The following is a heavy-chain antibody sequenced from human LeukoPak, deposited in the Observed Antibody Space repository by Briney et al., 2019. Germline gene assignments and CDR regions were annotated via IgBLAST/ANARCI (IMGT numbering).Heavy chain of an antibody. D-gene: IGHD6-19*01. CDR2: ISAYNGNT. V-gene: IGHV1-18*01. Sequence: RASVKVSCKASGYTFTSYGISWVRQAPGQGLEWMGWISAYNGNTNYAQKLQGRVTMTTDTSTSTAYMELRSLRSDDTAVYYCARGVIAVAGNNWFDPWGQGTLVTVSS. CDR3: ARGVIAVAGNNWFDP. CDR1: GYTFTSYG. J-gene: IGHJ5*02.